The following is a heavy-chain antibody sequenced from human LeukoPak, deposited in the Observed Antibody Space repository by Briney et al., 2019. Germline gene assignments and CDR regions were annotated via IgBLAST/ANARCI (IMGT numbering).Heavy chain of an antibody. D-gene: IGHD2-2*03. CDR1: GGSISSYY. J-gene: IGHJ6*04. V-gene: IGHV4-59*12. CDR3: ARDGYCSSTSYCFGMDV. Sequence: PSETLSLTCTVSGGSISSYYWSWVRQPPGKGLEWIGYIYNSGSTNYNPYLKSRVTISVDTSKNHFSLKLSSVTAADTAVYYCARDGYCSSTSYCFGMDVWGKGTTVTVSS. CDR2: IYNSGST.